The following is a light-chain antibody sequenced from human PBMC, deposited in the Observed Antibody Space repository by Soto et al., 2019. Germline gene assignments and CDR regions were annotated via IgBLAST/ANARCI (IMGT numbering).Light chain of an antibody. Sequence: QSVLTQPASVSGSAGQSITISCSGTMRDVGAYNLVSWYQQHPGTAPKLIIYEVRNRPSGISSRFSGSRSGNTASLTISGLESEDAGDYYCSADTARSTLVFGGGTKLTVL. V-gene: IGLV2-14*01. CDR1: MRDVGAYNL. CDR3: SADTARSTLV. J-gene: IGLJ3*02. CDR2: EVR.